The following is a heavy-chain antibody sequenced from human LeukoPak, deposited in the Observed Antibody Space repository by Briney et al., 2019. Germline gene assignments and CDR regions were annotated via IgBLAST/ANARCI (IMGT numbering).Heavy chain of an antibody. CDR3: AKDWSVIITMVHFDY. D-gene: IGHD3-10*01. CDR2: ITLSGVST. Sequence: PGGSLRLSCKASGLTFSNNAMSWVRQAPGKGLEWVSFITLSGVSTFYADSVKGRSTISRDNSKNTLYLQMNSLRAEDTAVYYCAKDWSVIITMVHFDYWGQGTLVTVSS. V-gene: IGHV3-23*01. CDR1: GLTFSNNA. J-gene: IGHJ4*02.